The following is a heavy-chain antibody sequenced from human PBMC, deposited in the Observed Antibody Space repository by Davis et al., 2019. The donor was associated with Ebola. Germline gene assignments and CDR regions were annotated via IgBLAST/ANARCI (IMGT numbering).Heavy chain of an antibody. CDR3: ARDRYCTSTSCYAGFDD. V-gene: IGHV3-48*02. Sequence: PGGSLRLSCAASGFTFSTYSMNWVRQAPGKGLEWVSYITSTGSPTYYANTVKARFTISRDNAKNSLYLQKNSLRDEDTAVYYCARDRYCTSTSCYAGFDDWGQGTLVTVSS. CDR1: GFTFSTYS. J-gene: IGHJ4*02. CDR2: ITSTGSPT. D-gene: IGHD2-2*01.